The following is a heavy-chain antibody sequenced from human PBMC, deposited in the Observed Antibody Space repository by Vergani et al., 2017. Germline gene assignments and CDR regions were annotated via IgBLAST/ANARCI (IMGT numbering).Heavy chain of an antibody. CDR3: ARATTMVRGVIYRPYYYYGMDV. D-gene: IGHD3-10*01. CDR1: GYTFTSYA. Sequence: QVQLVQSGAEVKKPGASVKVSCKASGYTFTSYAMHWVRQAPGQRLEWMGWINAGNGNTKYSQKFQGRVTITRDTSASTAYMELSSLRSEDTAVYYCARATTMVRGVIYRPYYYYGMDVWGQGTTVTVSS. V-gene: IGHV1-3*01. CDR2: INAGNGNT. J-gene: IGHJ6*02.